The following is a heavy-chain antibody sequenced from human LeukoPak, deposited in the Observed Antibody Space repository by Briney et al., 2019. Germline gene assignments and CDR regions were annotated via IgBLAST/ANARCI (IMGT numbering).Heavy chain of an antibody. V-gene: IGHV3-7*01. Sequence: ETLSLTCAVSGESFSGNFWTWVRQAPGKGLEWVANIKNDGTVKNYVDSVKGRFTISRDNAKNSLYLQMNSLRAEDTGVYYCAKDSYSKGDYWGQGVLVTVSS. CDR2: IKNDGTVK. CDR1: GESFSGNF. D-gene: IGHD5-18*01. J-gene: IGHJ4*02. CDR3: AKDSYSKGDY.